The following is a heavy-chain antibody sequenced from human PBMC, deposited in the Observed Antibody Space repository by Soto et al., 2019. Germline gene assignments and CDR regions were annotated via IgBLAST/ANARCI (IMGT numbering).Heavy chain of an antibody. CDR2: ISSSSSYI. CDR3: ARVPPDIAARFGGGDRYFDY. V-gene: IGHV3-21*01. J-gene: IGHJ4*02. D-gene: IGHD6-6*01. Sequence: GGSLRLSCAASGFTFSSYSMNWVRQAPGKGLEWVSSISSSSSYIYYADSVKGRFTISRDNAKNSLYLQMNSLRAEDTAVYYCARVPPDIAARFGGGDRYFDYWGQGTLVTVSS. CDR1: GFTFSSYS.